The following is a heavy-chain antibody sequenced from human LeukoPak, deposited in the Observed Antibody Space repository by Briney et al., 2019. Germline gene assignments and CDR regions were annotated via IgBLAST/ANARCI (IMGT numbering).Heavy chain of an antibody. Sequence: PGGSLRLSCAASGFTVNTNYMSWVRQAPGKGLEWVSAISGSGGSTDYADSVKGRFTISRDNAKNSLYLQMNSLRAEDTAVYYCARDQYYGSGTYYNSSKGYFDYWGQGTLVTVSS. V-gene: IGHV3-53*01. CDR2: ISGSGGST. D-gene: IGHD3-10*01. J-gene: IGHJ4*02. CDR1: GFTVNTNY. CDR3: ARDQYYGSGTYYNSSKGYFDY.